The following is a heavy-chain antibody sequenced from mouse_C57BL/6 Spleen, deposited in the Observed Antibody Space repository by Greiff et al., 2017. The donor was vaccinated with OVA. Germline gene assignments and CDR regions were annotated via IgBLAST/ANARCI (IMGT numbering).Heavy chain of an antibody. CDR3: ARYDGYYEAMDY. J-gene: IGHJ4*01. D-gene: IGHD2-3*01. V-gene: IGHV1-55*01. CDR2: IYPGSGST. CDR1: GYTFTSYW. Sequence: VQLQQPGAELVKPGASVKMSCKASGYTFTSYWITWVKQRPGQGLEWIGDIYPGSGSTNYNEKFKSKATLTVDTSSSTAYMQLSSLTSEDSAVYCCARYDGYYEAMDYWGQGTSVTVSS.